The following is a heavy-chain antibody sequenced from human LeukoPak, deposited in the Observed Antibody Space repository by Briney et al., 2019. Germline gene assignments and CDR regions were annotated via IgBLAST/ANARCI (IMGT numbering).Heavy chain of an antibody. V-gene: IGHV4-59*01. CDR2: IYYSGST. CDR3: AGGVYYDFWSGYPDAFDI. CDR1: GGSFSGYY. J-gene: IGHJ3*02. D-gene: IGHD3-3*01. Sequence: SETLSLTCAVYGGSFSGYYWSWIRQPPGKGLEWIGYIYYSGSTNYNPSLKSRVIISVDTSKNQFSLKLSSVTAADTAVYYCAGGVYYDFWSGYPDAFDIWAKGQWSPSLQ.